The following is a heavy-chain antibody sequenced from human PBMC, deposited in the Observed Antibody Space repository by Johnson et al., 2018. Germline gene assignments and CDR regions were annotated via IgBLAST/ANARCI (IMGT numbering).Heavy chain of an antibody. CDR2: INSDGSST. J-gene: IGHJ6*02. V-gene: IGHV3-74*02. CDR1: GFTFSSYG. CDR3: GRAENYYYDYGMDV. Sequence: VQLVESGGGVVQPGRSLRLSCAASGFTFSSYGMHWVHQAPGKGLVWVSRINSDGSSTSYADSVKGRFTISRDNAKNTLDLQMNSLRAEDTAVYYCGRAENYYYDYGMDVWGQGTTVTVSS.